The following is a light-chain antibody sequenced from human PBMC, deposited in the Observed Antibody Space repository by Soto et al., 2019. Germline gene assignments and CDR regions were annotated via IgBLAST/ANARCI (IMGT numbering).Light chain of an antibody. Sequence: EIVMTQSPATVSVSPGERVALSCRASQSVSSNLAWYQQKPGQAPRLLIYAASSRATGVPVRFSGSGSGTEFTLTISSLQSEDFAVYYCQQYNDWPRTFXQGTKADIK. V-gene: IGKV3-15*01. J-gene: IGKJ1*01. CDR3: QQYNDWPRT. CDR1: QSVSSN. CDR2: AAS.